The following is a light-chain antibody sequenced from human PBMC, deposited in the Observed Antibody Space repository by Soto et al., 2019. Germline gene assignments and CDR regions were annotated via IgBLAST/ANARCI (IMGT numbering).Light chain of an antibody. CDR3: QQYNSYSIT. Sequence: DIQMTQSPSTLSAAVGDRVTITCRASQSISSWLAWYQHKPGKAPKLLIYKAFSLESGVPSRFSGSGSGTEFTLTISSLQPDDFATYYCQQYNSYSITFGQGTRLEIK. V-gene: IGKV1-5*03. CDR2: KAF. CDR1: QSISSW. J-gene: IGKJ5*01.